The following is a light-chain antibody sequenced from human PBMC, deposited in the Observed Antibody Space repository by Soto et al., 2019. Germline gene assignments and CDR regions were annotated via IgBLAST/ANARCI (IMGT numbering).Light chain of an antibody. CDR2: DNN. CDR3: GTWDSSLSAVV. CDR1: SSNIGNNY. J-gene: IGLJ1*01. Sequence: QSVLTHPPSVSAAPGQKVTISCSGSSSNIGNNYVSWYQQLPGTAPKLLIYDNNKRPSGIPDRFSGSKSGTSATLGITGLQTGDEADYYCGTWDSSLSAVVFGTGTKLTVL. V-gene: IGLV1-51*01.